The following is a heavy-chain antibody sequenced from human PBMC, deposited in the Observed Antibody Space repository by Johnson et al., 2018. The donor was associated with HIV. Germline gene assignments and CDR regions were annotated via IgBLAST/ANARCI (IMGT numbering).Heavy chain of an antibody. V-gene: IGHV3-20*04. CDR1: EFTFSSYW. D-gene: IGHD3-10*01. CDR2: INWNVGSP. Sequence: VQLLESGGGLVQPGGSLRPSCAASEFTFSSYWMHWVRQAPGKWLVCFSGINWNVGSPGYADSVTGRFTISRDNAKNSLYLQMNSLRAEDTALYYCARGEGRGAFDIWGQGTMVTVSS. CDR3: ARGEGRGAFDI. J-gene: IGHJ3*02.